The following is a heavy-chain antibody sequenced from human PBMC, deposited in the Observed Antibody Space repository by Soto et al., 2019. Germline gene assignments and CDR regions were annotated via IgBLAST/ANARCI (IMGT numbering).Heavy chain of an antibody. Sequence: QVQLVQSGAEVKKPGSSVTVSFKASGGTFSSYAISWVRQAPGQGLEWMGGIIPIFGTANYAQKFQCRVTITADQSTSPAYMERSSLRSEDTAVDYCARLKRITMVLGDTDAYGMDVWGQGTTVTVSS. CDR3: ARLKRITMVLGDTDAYGMDV. D-gene: IGHD3-10*01. CDR2: IIPIFGTA. J-gene: IGHJ6*02. CDR1: GGTFSSYA. V-gene: IGHV1-69*01.